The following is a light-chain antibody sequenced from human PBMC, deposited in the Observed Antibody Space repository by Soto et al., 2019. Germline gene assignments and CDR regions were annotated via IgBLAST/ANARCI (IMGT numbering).Light chain of an antibody. CDR3: QKYNSAPLWT. V-gene: IGKV1-27*01. CDR2: AAS. Sequence: DIQMTQSPSSLSASVGDRVTITCRASQGISNYLAWYQQKPGKVPKLLIYAASPLQSGVPSRFSVSGSGTDFTLTISSLEPEDVATYYCQKYNSAPLWTFGQGTKVEIK. CDR1: QGISNY. J-gene: IGKJ1*01.